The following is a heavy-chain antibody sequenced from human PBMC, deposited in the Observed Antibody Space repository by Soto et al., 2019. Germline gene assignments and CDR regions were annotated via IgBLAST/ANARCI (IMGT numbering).Heavy chain of an antibody. CDR2: VLYTGSA. D-gene: IGHD1-1*01. CDR3: ARHGHVRERPFYYYGMDV. Sequence: PSETLSLTCNVSGDSMTSSRLYWGWFRQPPGKGLEWIATVLYTGSAYYKSSLKSRVTISVDTSKNQFSLNLRSVTAADTAIYYCARHGHVRERPFYYYGMDVWGQGTTVTVSS. J-gene: IGHJ6*02. V-gene: IGHV4-39*01. CDR1: GDSMTSSRLY.